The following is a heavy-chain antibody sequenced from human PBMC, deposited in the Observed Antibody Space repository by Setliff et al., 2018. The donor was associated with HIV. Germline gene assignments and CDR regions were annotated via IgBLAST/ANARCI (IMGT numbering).Heavy chain of an antibody. V-gene: IGHV2-5*01. CDR1: GPSLSTSGVG. CDR2: IYWSNNK. Sequence: SGPTLVNPTQTLTLTCTFSGPSLSTSGVGVGWIRQSPGKALEWLAFIYWSNNKHYSTSLKSRLTVTKDTSKNRVVFTMTNMDPVDTATYYCAYSGRQLRGPYFDFWGQGTPVTVSS. CDR3: AYSGRQLRGPYFDF. D-gene: IGHD1-1*01. J-gene: IGHJ4*02.